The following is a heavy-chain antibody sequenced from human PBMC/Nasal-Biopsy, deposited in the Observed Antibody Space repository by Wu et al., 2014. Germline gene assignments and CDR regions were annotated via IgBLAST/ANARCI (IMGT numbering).Heavy chain of an antibody. V-gene: IGHV3-23*01. J-gene: IGHJ4*02. CDR2: ISGRGGTS. D-gene: IGHD3-9*01. Sequence: LRLSCAASGFTFSGFWMHWVRQTPEKGLVWASVISGRGGTSYYADSVKGRFTISRDNSKNTLYVQMNSLRAEDTAVYYCSKDLWPKHLTPYPFEYWGQGTLVTVSS. CDR3: SKDLWPKHLTPYPFEY. CDR1: GFTFSGFW.